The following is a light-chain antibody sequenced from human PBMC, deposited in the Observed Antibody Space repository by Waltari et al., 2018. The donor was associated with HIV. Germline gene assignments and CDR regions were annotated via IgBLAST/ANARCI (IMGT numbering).Light chain of an antibody. CDR2: KDS. V-gene: IGLV3-25*03. CDR1: VLPKQY. CDR3: QSAESTGIGV. Sequence: SYELTQPPSVSVSPGQTARITCSGDVLPKQYAYWYQQMPGQAPVLVIYKDSERPSGIPERFSASSSGTTVTLTISGVQAEDEADYYCQSAESTGIGVFGGGTKLTVL. J-gene: IGLJ3*02.